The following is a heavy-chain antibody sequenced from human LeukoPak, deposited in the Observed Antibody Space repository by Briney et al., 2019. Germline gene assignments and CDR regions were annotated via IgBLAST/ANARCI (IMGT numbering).Heavy chain of an antibody. J-gene: IGHJ4*02. CDR2: IKQDGSEK. CDR3: ARDRYLWFGELPVYYFDY. V-gene: IGHV3-7*01. Sequence: GGSLRLSCAASGFTFSSYWMGWVRQAPGKGLEWVANIKQDGSEKYYVDSVKGRFTISRDNAKNSLYLQMNSLRAEDTAVYYCARDRYLWFGELPVYYFDYWGQGTLVTVSS. D-gene: IGHD3-10*01. CDR1: GFTFSSYW.